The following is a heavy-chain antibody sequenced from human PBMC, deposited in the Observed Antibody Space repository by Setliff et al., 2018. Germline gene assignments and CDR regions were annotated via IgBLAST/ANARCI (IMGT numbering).Heavy chain of an antibody. CDR1: GYTFTSYY. D-gene: IGHD3-22*01. J-gene: IGHJ6*02. CDR3: AKEPAVTMTESIRRSYYDYALDV. CDR2: INPSGGST. Sequence: SVKVSCKASGYTFTSYYMHWVRQAPGQGLEWMGIINPSGGSTSYAQKFQGRVTMTRDTSTSTVYMELRGLRFDDTAIYYCAKEPAVTMTESIRRSYYDYALDVWGQGTAVTVSS. V-gene: IGHV1-46*01.